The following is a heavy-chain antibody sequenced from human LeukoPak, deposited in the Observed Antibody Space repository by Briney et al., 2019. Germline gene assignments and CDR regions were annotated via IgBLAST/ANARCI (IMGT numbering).Heavy chain of an antibody. Sequence: PSETLSLTCTVSGGSISSSSYYWGWIRQPPGKGLEWIGSIYYSGSTYYNPSLKSRVTISVDTSKNQFSLKLSSVTAADTAVYYCAEEVAATVGFDPWGQGTLVTVSS. J-gene: IGHJ5*02. CDR3: AEEVAATVGFDP. V-gene: IGHV4-39*07. D-gene: IGHD2-15*01. CDR1: GGSISSSSYY. CDR2: IYYSGST.